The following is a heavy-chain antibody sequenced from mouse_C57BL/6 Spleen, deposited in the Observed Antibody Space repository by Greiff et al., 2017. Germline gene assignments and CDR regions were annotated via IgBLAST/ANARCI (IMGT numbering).Heavy chain of an antibody. J-gene: IGHJ2*01. CDR1: GYSFTGYY. D-gene: IGHD2-1*01. Sequence: VHVKQSGPELVKPGASVKISCKASGYSFTGYYMNWVKQSPEKSLEWIGEINPSTGGTTYNQKFKAKATLTVDKSSSTAYMQLKSLTSEDSAVYYCARSGYGNYVGYWGQGTTLTVSS. CDR3: ARSGYGNYVGY. CDR2: INPSTGGT. V-gene: IGHV1-42*01.